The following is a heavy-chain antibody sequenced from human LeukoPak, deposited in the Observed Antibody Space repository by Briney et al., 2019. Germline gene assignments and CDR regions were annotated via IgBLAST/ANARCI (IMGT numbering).Heavy chain of an antibody. D-gene: IGHD6-13*01. J-gene: IGHJ4*02. CDR3: ARGILTDTAAAAIDY. CDR1: GYSFSSYG. CDR2: ISAYNGNT. V-gene: IGHV1-18*01. Sequence: ASVKVSCKASGYSFSSYGISWVRQAPGQGLEWMGWISAYNGNTKYGEKFQGRVTMTTDTSTPTAYTELRSLRSDDTAIYYCARGILTDTAAAAIDYWGQGTLVTVSS.